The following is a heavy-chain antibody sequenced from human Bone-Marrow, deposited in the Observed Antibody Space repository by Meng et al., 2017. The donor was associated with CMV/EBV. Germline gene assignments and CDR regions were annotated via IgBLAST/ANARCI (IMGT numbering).Heavy chain of an antibody. Sequence: GGSLRLSCSAPGFTFNGYAMHWLRQAPGKGLEWVSGISWNSGSIGYADSVKGRFTISRDNAKNSLYLQMNSLRAEDTALYYCARENSSGWYYFDYWGQGTLVTVSS. CDR3: ARENSSGWYYFDY. CDR2: ISWNSGSI. CDR1: GFTFNGYA. V-gene: IGHV3-9*01. J-gene: IGHJ4*02. D-gene: IGHD6-19*01.